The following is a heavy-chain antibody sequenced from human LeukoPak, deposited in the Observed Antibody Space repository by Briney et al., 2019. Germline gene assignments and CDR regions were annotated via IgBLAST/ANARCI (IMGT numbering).Heavy chain of an antibody. CDR1: GGTFSSYA. V-gene: IGHV1-69*13. D-gene: IGHD6-13*01. Sequence: SVKVSCKASGGTFSSYAISWVRQAPGQGLEWMGGIIPIFGTANYAQKFQGRVTITADESTSTAYMELSSLRSEDTAVYYCARDNRIAAAGPPDAFDIWGQGTMVTVSS. J-gene: IGHJ3*02. CDR3: ARDNRIAAAGPPDAFDI. CDR2: IIPIFGTA.